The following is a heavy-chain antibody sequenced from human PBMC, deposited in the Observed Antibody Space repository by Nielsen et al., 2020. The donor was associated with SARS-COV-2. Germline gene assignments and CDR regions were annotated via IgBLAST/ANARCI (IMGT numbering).Heavy chain of an antibody. J-gene: IGHJ1*01. V-gene: IGHV4-39*01. Sequence: SETLSLTCTVSGGSISSSSYYWGWIRQPPGKGLEWIGSIYYSGSTYYNPSLKSRVTISVDTSKNQFSLKLSSVTAADTAVYYCARRSRPQGGGYFQHWGQGTLVTVSS. D-gene: IGHD3-16*01. CDR1: GGSISSSSYY. CDR2: IYYSGST. CDR3: ARRSRPQGGGYFQH.